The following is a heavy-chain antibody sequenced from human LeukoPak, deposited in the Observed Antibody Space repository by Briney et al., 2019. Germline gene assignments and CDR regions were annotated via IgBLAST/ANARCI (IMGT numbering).Heavy chain of an antibody. Sequence: SVKVSCKASGGTFSSYTFSWVRQAPGQGLEWMGRVIPILNIATYAHKFQGRVTITADKSTSTAYMDLTSLTSEDTALYYCAREPDVDLSTFRGDAFDIWGQGAMVTVSS. CDR2: VIPILNIA. D-gene: IGHD5-24*01. CDR3: AREPDVDLSTFRGDAFDI. J-gene: IGHJ3*02. CDR1: GGTFSSYT. V-gene: IGHV1-69*04.